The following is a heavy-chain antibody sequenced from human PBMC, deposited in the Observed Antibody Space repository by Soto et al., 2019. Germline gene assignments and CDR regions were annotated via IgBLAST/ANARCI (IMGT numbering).Heavy chain of an antibody. Sequence: EVQLVESGGGLVQPGGSLRLSCAASGFTFSSYSMNWVRQAPGKGLEWVSYISSSSSTIYYAESVKGRFTISRDNAKNSLYLQMNSLRDEDRAVYYCARALRHWMANDFDIWGQGTMVTVSS. J-gene: IGHJ3*02. CDR1: GFTFSSYS. CDR2: ISSSSSTI. CDR3: ARALRHWMANDFDI. D-gene: IGHD5-12*01. V-gene: IGHV3-48*02.